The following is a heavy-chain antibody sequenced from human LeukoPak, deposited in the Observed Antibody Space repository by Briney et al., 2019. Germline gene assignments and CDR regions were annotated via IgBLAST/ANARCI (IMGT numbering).Heavy chain of an antibody. Sequence: SETLSLTCAVSGGSISSSNWWSWVRQPPGKGLEWIGEIYHSGSTNYNPSLKSRVTISVDKSQNQFSLKLSSVTAADTAVYYCARRWVRQGTVAGPFDYWGQGTLVTVS. V-gene: IGHV4-4*02. CDR3: ARRWVRQGTVAGPFDY. J-gene: IGHJ4*02. D-gene: IGHD6-19*01. CDR2: IYHSGST. CDR1: GGSISSSNW.